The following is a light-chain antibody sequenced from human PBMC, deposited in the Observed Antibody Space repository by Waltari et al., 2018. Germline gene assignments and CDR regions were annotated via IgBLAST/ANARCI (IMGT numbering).Light chain of an antibody. Sequence: QSALTQPASVSGSPGQSITISCTGTSSDVGGSNYASWYQQHPGNAPKLMIYEVSNRPSGVSNRFSGSKSGNTASLTISGLQAEDEADYYCSSYTSSSSVVFGGGTKLTVL. J-gene: IGLJ2*01. CDR1: SSDVGGSNY. CDR2: EVS. CDR3: SSYTSSSSVV. V-gene: IGLV2-14*01.